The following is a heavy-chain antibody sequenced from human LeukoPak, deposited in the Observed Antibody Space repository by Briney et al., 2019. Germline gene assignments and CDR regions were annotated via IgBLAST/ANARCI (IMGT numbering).Heavy chain of an antibody. CDR1: GYTFTSYG. CDR3: ARVRQGRVTLGYCSSTSCYLDGWFDP. Sequence: ASVKVSCKASGYTFTSYGISWVRQAPGQGLEWMGWINPNSGGTNYAQKFQGRVTMTRDTSISTAYMELSRLRSDDTAVYYCARVRQGRVTLGYCSSTSCYLDGWFDPWGQGTLVTVSS. CDR2: INPNSGGT. V-gene: IGHV1-2*02. J-gene: IGHJ5*02. D-gene: IGHD2-2*01.